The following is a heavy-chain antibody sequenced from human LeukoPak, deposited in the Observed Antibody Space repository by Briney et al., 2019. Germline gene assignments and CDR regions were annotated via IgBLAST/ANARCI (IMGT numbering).Heavy chain of an antibody. CDR1: GGSISSGNSS. CDR3: ARGGQWLVRDFYYYVMGV. J-gene: IGHJ6*02. V-gene: IGHV4-30-2*01. CDR2: IYDSGIT. D-gene: IGHD6-19*01. Sequence: SETLSLICGVSGGSISSGNSSWSWIRQPPGKGLEWIGDIYDSGITFYNPSLKNRVTMSVDRSKNQFSLRLSSVTAADTAVYFCARGGQWLVRDFYYYVMGVWGQGTSVTVSS.